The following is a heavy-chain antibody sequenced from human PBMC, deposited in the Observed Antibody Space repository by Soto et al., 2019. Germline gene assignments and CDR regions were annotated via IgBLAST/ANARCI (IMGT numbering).Heavy chain of an antibody. J-gene: IGHJ4*02. CDR2: IIPIFGTA. D-gene: IGHD3-10*01. CDR3: ASEYYYGSVSYPYYFDY. Sequence: QVQLVQSGAEVKKPGSSVKVSCKASGGTFSSYAISWVRQAPGQGLEWMGGIIPIFGTANYAQKFQGRVTITADESTSRDYMELSSLRSEDTAVYYCASEYYYGSVSYPYYFDYWGQGTLVTVSS. V-gene: IGHV1-69*01. CDR1: GGTFSSYA.